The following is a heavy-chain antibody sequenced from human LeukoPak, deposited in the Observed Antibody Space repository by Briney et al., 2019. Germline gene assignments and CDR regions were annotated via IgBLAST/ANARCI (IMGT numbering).Heavy chain of an antibody. V-gene: IGHV3-30-3*01. Sequence: PGGSLRLSCAASGFTFSSYAMHWVRQAPGKGLEWVAVISYDGSNKYYADSVKGRFTISRDNSKNTLYLQMNSLRAEDTAVYYCARDQRRYCSGGSCYGYFDLWGRSTLVTVSS. CDR3: ARDQRRYCSGGSCYGYFDL. D-gene: IGHD2-15*01. CDR2: ISYDGSNK. J-gene: IGHJ2*01. CDR1: GFTFSSYA.